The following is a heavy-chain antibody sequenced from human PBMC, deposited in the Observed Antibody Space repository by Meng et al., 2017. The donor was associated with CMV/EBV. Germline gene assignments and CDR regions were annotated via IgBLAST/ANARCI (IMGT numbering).Heavy chain of an antibody. Sequence: SLKISCAASGFTFSSYAMHWVRQAPGKGLEWVAVISYDGSNKYYADSVKGRFTISRDNSKNTLYLQMNSLRAEDTAVYYCARIGGYCSSTSCVGMDAWGQGTTVTVSS. D-gene: IGHD2-2*01. CDR1: GFTFSSYA. CDR2: ISYDGSNK. CDR3: ARIGGYCSSTSCVGMDA. J-gene: IGHJ6*02. V-gene: IGHV3-30-3*01.